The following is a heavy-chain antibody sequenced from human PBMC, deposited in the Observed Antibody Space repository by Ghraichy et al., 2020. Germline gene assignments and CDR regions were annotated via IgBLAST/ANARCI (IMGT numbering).Heavy chain of an antibody. CDR2: INHSGST. D-gene: IGHD2-2*01. V-gene: IGHV4-34*01. J-gene: IGHJ4*02. CDR1: GGSFSGYY. CDR3: ARGRVVVPAATHWSFVSRHYFDY. Sequence: SETLSLTCAVYGGSFSGYYWSWIRQPPGKGLEWIGEINHSGSTNYNPSLKSRVTISVDTSKNQFSLKLSSVTAADTAVYYCARGRVVVPAATHWSFVSRHYFDYWGQGTLVTVSS.